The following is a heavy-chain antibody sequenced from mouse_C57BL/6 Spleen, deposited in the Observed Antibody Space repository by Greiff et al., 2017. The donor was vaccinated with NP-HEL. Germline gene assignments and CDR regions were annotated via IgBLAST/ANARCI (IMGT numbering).Heavy chain of an antibody. V-gene: IGHV1-22*01. D-gene: IGHD1-1*01. J-gene: IGHJ2*01. CDR2: INPNNGGT. Sequence: EVQLQQSGPELVKPGASVKMSCKASGYTFTDYNMHWVKQSHGKSLEWIGYINPNNGGTSYNQKFKGKATLTVNKSSSTAYMELRSLTSEDSAVYYCAGDYYGSSYDYWGQGTTLTVSS. CDR1: GYTFTDYN. CDR3: AGDYYGSSYDY.